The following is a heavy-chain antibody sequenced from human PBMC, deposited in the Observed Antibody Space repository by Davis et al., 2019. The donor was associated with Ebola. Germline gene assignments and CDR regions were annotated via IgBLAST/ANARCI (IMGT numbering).Heavy chain of an antibody. CDR2: ISQSGST. D-gene: IGHD2-21*01. Sequence: MPSETLSLTCVVSGASISLNNRWTWVRQPPGKGLEWIGEISQSGSTNYSPSLKSRVTISIDTSKNQFSLSLSSVTAADTAVYYCARHGPPYCAAISCYRWFDPWGPGILVTVSS. V-gene: IGHV4-4*02. CDR1: GASISLNNR. CDR3: ARHGPPYCAAISCYRWFDP. J-gene: IGHJ5*02.